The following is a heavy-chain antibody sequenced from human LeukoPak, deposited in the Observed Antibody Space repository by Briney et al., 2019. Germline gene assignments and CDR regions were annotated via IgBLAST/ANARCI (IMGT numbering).Heavy chain of an antibody. CDR1: GFTFNDYY. CDR2: VGGSGGSI. CDR3: TRVNPDAGY. V-gene: IGHV3-11*04. Sequence: GGSLRLSCVGSGFTFNDYYMSWIRQAPGKGLEWISYVGGSGGSIYYADSVKGRFTVSRDSAKNSLYLQMNSLRPEDTAIYFCTRVNPDAGYWGQGTLVAVSS. J-gene: IGHJ4*02. D-gene: IGHD1-14*01.